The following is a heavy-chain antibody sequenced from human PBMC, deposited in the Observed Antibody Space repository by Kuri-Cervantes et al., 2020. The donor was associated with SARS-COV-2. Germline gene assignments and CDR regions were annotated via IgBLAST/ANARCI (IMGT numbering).Heavy chain of an antibody. V-gene: IGHV3-30*03. J-gene: IGHJ4*02. CDR2: ISYDGSNK. D-gene: IGHD4-17*01. CDR3: ARGGYGDYLS. CDR1: GFTFSSYG. Sequence: GESLKISCAASGFTFSSYGMHWVRQAPGKGLEWVAVISYDGSNKYYADSVKGRFTISRDNSKNTLYLQMNSLRAEDTAVYYCARGGYGDYLSWGQGTLVTVSS.